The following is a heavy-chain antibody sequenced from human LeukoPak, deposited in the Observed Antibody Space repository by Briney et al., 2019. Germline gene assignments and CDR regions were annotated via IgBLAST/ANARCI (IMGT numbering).Heavy chain of an antibody. CDR2: IWYDGSNK. CDR1: GFTFSSYG. J-gene: IGHJ4*02. CDR3: ARDMRSSSSQIDY. V-gene: IGHV3-33*01. D-gene: IGHD6-6*01. Sequence: GGSLRLSCAASGFTFSSYGMHWVRQAPGKGLEWVAVIWYDGSNKYYADSVKGRFTISRDNSKNTLYLQMSSLRAEDTAVYYCARDMRSSSSQIDYWGQGTLVTVSS.